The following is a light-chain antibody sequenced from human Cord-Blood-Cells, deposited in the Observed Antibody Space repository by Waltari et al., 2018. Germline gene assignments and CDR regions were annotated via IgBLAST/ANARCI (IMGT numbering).Light chain of an antibody. V-gene: IGKV3-11*01. CDR3: QQRSNWPLT. J-gene: IGKJ4*01. CDR1: QSVSSY. CDR2: DAS. Sequence: EIVVTQSPATRSLSPGERATLSCRASQSVSSYLAWYQQKPGQAPRLLIYDASNRATGIPARFSGSGSGTDFTLTISSLEPEDFAVYYCQQRSNWPLTFGGGTKVEIK.